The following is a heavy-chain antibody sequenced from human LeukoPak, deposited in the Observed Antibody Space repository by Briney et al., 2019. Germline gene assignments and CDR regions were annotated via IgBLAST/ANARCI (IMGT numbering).Heavy chain of an antibody. Sequence: SVKLSCKTSGGTFNSYPINWVRQAPGQGLEWMGGIIPIFGAVNYAHNFQGRVTITADESTTTAFMELHSLRFEDSAVYFCARVPLAQTRPFYFYYMDVWGQGTTVIVSS. J-gene: IGHJ6*03. CDR3: ARVPLAQTRPFYFYYMDV. D-gene: IGHD1/OR15-1a*01. V-gene: IGHV1-69*01. CDR1: GGTFNSYP. CDR2: IIPIFGAV.